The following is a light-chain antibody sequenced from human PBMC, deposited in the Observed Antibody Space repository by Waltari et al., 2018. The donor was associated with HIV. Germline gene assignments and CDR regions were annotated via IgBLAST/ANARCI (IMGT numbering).Light chain of an antibody. J-gene: IGKJ2*01. CDR1: QTLQHKNGNTY. CDR2: KIS. V-gene: IGKV2-24*01. Sequence: DIVMTQSLLSAPVILGQTASISCNSSQTLQHKNGNTYLSWLHQRPNEAPRLLLYKISKRFSGVPDRIRGFGAGTDFSLEISRVQSDDVGTYYCMQATEFPRTFGQGTKLRIK. CDR3: MQATEFPRT.